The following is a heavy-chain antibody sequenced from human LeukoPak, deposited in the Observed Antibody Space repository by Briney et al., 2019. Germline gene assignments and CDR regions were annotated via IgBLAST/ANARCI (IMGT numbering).Heavy chain of an antibody. Sequence: PGGSLRLSCAASGFTFSSYAMHWVRQAPGKGLEWVAVISYDGSNKYYADSVKGRFTISRDNSKNTLYLQMNSLRAEDTAVYYCARPSVPYNRNDTTGYWGQGTLVTVSS. D-gene: IGHD1-1*01. CDR1: GFTFSSYA. CDR3: ARPSVPYNRNDTTGY. CDR2: ISYDGSNK. V-gene: IGHV3-30*04. J-gene: IGHJ4*02.